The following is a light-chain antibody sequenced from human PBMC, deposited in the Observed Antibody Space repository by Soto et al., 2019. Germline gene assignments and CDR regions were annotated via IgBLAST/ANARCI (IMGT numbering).Light chain of an antibody. CDR2: GAS. CDR3: QTFGNSPFT. J-gene: IGKJ3*01. CDR1: ETISSHY. V-gene: IGKV3-20*01. Sequence: EIVLMQSPDTLSLSPGERATLACRASETISSHYIALYQQKPGQALRLLIFGASTRANGIPDRFSGSWSGTDFTLHISRLAPEHFAVSYCQTFGNSPFTFGPGTKVDI.